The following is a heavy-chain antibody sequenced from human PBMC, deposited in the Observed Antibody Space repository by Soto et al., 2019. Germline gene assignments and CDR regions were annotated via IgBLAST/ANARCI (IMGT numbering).Heavy chain of an antibody. CDR3: ARTHGYSSSWYYFDY. CDR1: GGSISSYY. CDR2: IYYSGST. Sequence: SETLSLTCTVSGGSISSYYWSWIRQPPGKGLEWIGYIYYSGSTNYNPSLKSRVTISVDTSKNQFSLKLSSVTAADTAVYYCARTHGYSSSWYYFDYWGQGTLVTVSS. J-gene: IGHJ4*02. V-gene: IGHV4-59*12. D-gene: IGHD6-13*01.